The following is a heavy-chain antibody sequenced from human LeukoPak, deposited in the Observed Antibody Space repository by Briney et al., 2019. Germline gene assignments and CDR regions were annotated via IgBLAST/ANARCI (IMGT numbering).Heavy chain of an antibody. CDR3: ARQGYSGHSQGAADY. CDR1: GGTFSSYA. D-gene: IGHD4-23*01. Sequence: SVKVSCKASGGTFSSYAISWVRQAPGQGLGWMGGIIPIFGTANYAQKFQGRVTMTTDTSTSTAHMELRSLRSDDTAVYYCARQGYSGHSQGAADYWGQGTLVTVSS. CDR2: IIPIFGTA. J-gene: IGHJ4*02. V-gene: IGHV1-69*05.